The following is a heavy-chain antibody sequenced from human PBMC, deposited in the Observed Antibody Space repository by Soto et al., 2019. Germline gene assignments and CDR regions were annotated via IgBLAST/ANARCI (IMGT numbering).Heavy chain of an antibody. V-gene: IGHV3-23*01. D-gene: IGHD6-19*01. CDR2: ITDSGDST. J-gene: IGHJ4*02. CDR1: GFTFNNNA. CDR3: AKGGIGLAGLEY. Sequence: PGGSLRLSCAASGFTFNNNAMSWVRQAPGRGLEWVSSITDSGDSTYHAVSVRGRFIISRDNSKNTVYLQMDSLRDEDTAIYHCAKGGIGLAGLEYWGQGILVTVSS.